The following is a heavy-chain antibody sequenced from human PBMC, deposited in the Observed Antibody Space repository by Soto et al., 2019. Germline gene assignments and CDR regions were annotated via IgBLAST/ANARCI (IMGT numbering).Heavy chain of an antibody. J-gene: IGHJ2*01. D-gene: IGHD2-15*01. CDR3: ARCYCSVGSCYTCWHFDL. V-gene: IGHV1-18*01. CDR2: IGPYNGNT. Sequence: QAQLVQSGAEVKKPGASVKVSCQAGGYTFADYGISWVRQAPGQGLEWMGWIGPYNGNTNYAQNLQDRVPLTTDTSANTTYMELRSLRSDDTALYYCARCYCSVGSCYTCWHFDLWGRGTLLTVSS. CDR1: GYTFADYG.